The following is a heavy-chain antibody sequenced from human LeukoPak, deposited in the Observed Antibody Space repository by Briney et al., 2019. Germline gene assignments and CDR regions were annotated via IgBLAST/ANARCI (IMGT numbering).Heavy chain of an antibody. D-gene: IGHD4-17*01. CDR1: GGSFSGYY. Sequence: SETLSLTCAVYGGSFSGYYWSWIRQPPGKGLEWIGYIYYSGSTNYNPSLKSRVTISVDTSKNQFSLKLSSVTAADTAVYYCAREATVTHDAFDIWGQGTMVTVSS. CDR2: IYYSGST. V-gene: IGHV4-59*01. J-gene: IGHJ3*02. CDR3: AREATVTHDAFDI.